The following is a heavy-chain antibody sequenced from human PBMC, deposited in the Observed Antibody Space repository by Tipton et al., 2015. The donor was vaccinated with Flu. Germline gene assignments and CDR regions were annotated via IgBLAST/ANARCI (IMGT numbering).Heavy chain of an antibody. D-gene: IGHD3-22*01. CDR2: IYYSGNT. CDR3: ARDGFITMIVVVTPGAFDI. J-gene: IGHJ3*02. Sequence: GLVKPSETLSLTCAVYGGSFSGYYWSWIRQPPGKGLEWIGSIYYSGNTYYNPSLKSRVTISVDTSKNQFSLKLSSVTAADTAVYYCARDGFITMIVVVTPGAFDIWGQGTMVTVSS. V-gene: IGHV4-34*01. CDR1: GGSFSGYY.